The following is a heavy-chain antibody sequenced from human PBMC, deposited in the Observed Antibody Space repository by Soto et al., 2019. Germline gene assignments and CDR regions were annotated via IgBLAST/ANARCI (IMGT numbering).Heavy chain of an antibody. V-gene: IGHV3-66*01. J-gene: IGHJ3*02. CDR1: GFTVSSNY. Sequence: GGSLRLSCAASGFTVSSNYMSWVRQAPGKGLEWASVIYSGGSTYYADSVKGRFTISRDNSKNTLYLQMNSLRAEDTAVYYCASGPYDFWSGYFRPGGDGHAFDIWGQGTMVTVSS. CDR2: IYSGGST. D-gene: IGHD3-3*01. CDR3: ASGPYDFWSGYFRPGGDGHAFDI.